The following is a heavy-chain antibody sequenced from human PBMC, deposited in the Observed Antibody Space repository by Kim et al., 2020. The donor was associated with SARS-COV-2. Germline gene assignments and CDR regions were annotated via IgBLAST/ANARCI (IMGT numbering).Heavy chain of an antibody. CDR3: TRGMYTGTAGAEVFDI. Sequence: GGSLRLSCVASGFSFRSFGMHWVRQAPGKGLEWVTNIWNDGSKEYYVDSVEGRFTISRDDSKNTVYLQMSSLRAEDTAVYYCTRGMYTGTAGAEVFDIWGQGTMVTVSS. J-gene: IGHJ3*02. CDR1: GFSFRSFG. CDR2: IWNDGSKE. D-gene: IGHD1-1*01. V-gene: IGHV3-33*01.